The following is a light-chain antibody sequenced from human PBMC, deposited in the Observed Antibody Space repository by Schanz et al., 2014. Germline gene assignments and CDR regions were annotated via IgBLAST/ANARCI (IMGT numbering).Light chain of an antibody. V-gene: IGLV2-14*01. CDR1: SSDVGTYKY. J-gene: IGLJ2*01. CDR2: DVS. Sequence: QSALTQPASVSGSPGQSITISCTGTSSDVGTYKYVSWYQQHPGKAPKVMIHDVSNRPSGVSDRFSGSKSGNTASLTISGLQAEDEADYYCSSYTSSSTLFGGGTKLTVL. CDR3: SSYTSSSTL.